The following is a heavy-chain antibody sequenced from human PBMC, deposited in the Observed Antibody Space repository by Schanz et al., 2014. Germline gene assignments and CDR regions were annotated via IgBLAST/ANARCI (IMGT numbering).Heavy chain of an antibody. CDR1: GFTFSSYA. V-gene: IGHV3-23*04. CDR2: ITYNGGTI. Sequence: EVQLVESGGGLVQPGGSLRLSCAASGFTFSSYAMSWVRQAPGKGLEWISYITYNGGTIYYADSVKGRFTISRDNSKNTLYLQMNNLKAEDTAVYDCARAGYCTSVSCALFVSDYWGQGTLVTVSS. J-gene: IGHJ4*02. D-gene: IGHD2-2*03. CDR3: ARAGYCTSVSCALFVSDY.